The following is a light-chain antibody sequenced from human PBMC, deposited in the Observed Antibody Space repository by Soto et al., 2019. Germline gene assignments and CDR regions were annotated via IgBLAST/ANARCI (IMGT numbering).Light chain of an antibody. CDR3: ATWDTTLGAWV. CDR2: DNN. Sequence: QSVLTQPPSVSAAPGQKVTISCSGSSSNIGNNYVSWYQQFPGAAPTLLISDNNKRPSGIPDRFSGSKSGTSATLDITGLQTGDVADYYCATWDTTLGAWVFGGGTKLTVL. V-gene: IGLV1-51*01. CDR1: SSNIGNNY. J-gene: IGLJ3*02.